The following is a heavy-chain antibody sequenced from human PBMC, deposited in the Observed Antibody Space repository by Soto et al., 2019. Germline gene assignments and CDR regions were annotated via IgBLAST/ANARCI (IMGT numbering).Heavy chain of an antibody. D-gene: IGHD4-17*01. J-gene: IGHJ4*02. CDR2: ISYDGSNK. Sequence: QVQLVESGGGVVQPGRSLRLSCAASGFTFSSYAMHWVRQAPGKGLEWVAVISYDGSNKYYADSVKGRFTISRDNSKNTLYLQMNSLRAEDTAVYYCARDHGDYGDYCVDYWGQGTLVTVSS. V-gene: IGHV3-30-3*01. CDR1: GFTFSSYA. CDR3: ARDHGDYGDYCVDY.